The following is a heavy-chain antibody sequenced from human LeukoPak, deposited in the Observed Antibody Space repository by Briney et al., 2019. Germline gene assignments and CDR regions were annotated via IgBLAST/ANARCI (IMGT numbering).Heavy chain of an antibody. Sequence: GGSLRLSCAASGLTFSNYAMTWVRQAPGKGLEWVSSITGRGGTSYTDSVKGRFTVYRDNSKNTLYLQMNSLRVGDTALYYCAKDPNGDYVGAFDSWGQGTMVTVSS. V-gene: IGHV3-23*01. D-gene: IGHD4-17*01. CDR1: GLTFSNYA. CDR2: ITGRGGT. J-gene: IGHJ3*01. CDR3: AKDPNGDYVGAFDS.